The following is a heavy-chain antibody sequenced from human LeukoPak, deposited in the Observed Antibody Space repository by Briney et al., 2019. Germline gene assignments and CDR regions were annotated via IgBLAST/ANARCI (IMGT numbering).Heavy chain of an antibody. J-gene: IGHJ6*03. Sequence: LETLSLTCTVSGGSNYWSWIRQPAGKGLEWIGRIYTSGSTNYNPSLKSRVTISVDTSKSQFSLKLSSVTAADTAVYYCASGYYDFWSGYFIYYMDVWGKGTTVTVSS. CDR2: IYTSGST. V-gene: IGHV4-4*07. CDR3: ASGYYDFWSGYFIYYMDV. D-gene: IGHD3-3*01. CDR1: GGSNY.